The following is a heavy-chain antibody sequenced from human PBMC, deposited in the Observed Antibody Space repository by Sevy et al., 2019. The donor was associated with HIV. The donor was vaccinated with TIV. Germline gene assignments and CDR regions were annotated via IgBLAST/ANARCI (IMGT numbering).Heavy chain of an antibody. Sequence: ASVNVSCKASGGTFSSYAISWVRQAPGQGLEWMGGIIPIFGTANYAQKFQGRVTVTADESTSTAYMELRSLISEDTAVYYCAGGRKETRRGGGYYFDYWGQGTLVTVSS. CDR2: IIPIFGTA. CDR1: GGTFSSYA. V-gene: IGHV1-69*13. CDR3: AGGRKETRRGGGYYFDY. D-gene: IGHD3-10*01. J-gene: IGHJ4*02.